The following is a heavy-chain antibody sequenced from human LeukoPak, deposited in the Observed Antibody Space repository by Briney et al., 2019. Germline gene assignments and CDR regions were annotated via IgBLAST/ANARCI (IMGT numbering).Heavy chain of an antibody. CDR3: ARDSVDSSGYSSYFDY. CDR2: IYSDGRK. CDR1: GRTVINYF. Sequence: PGGSLRLSCAASGRTVINYFVTWVRQAPGKGLEWVSIIYSDGRKYYADSVKGRFTISRPNSRNTLYLQMDSLRSDDTAVYYCARDSVDSSGYSSYFDYWGQGTLVTVSS. V-gene: IGHV3-53*04. J-gene: IGHJ4*02. D-gene: IGHD3-22*01.